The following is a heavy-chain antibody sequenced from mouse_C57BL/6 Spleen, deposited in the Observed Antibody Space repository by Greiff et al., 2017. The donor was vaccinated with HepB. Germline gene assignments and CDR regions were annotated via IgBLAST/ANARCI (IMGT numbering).Heavy chain of an antibody. CDR3: ARLRTAQALDY. V-gene: IGHV5-6*02. D-gene: IGHD3-2*02. Sequence: EVKLVESGGDLVKPGGSLKLSCAASGFTFSSYGMSWVRQTPDKRLEWVATISSGGSYTYYPDSVKGRFTISRDNDKNTLYLPMSSLKSEDTAMYYCARLRTAQALDYWGQGTTLTVSS. J-gene: IGHJ2*01. CDR1: GFTFSSYG. CDR2: ISSGGSYT.